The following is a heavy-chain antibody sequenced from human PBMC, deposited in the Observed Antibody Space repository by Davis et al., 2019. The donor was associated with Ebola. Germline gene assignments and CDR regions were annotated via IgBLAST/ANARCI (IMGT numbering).Heavy chain of an antibody. CDR3: ARNAPYDSSGYYPFYFDY. V-gene: IGHV4-59*08. CDR1: GGSISSYY. D-gene: IGHD3-22*01. Sequence: SETLSLSCTVSGGSISSYYWSWIRQPPGKGLEWIGYIYYSGSTYYNPSLKSRVTISVDTSKNQFSLKLSSVTAADTAVYYCARNAPYDSSGYYPFYFDYWGQGTLVTVSS. J-gene: IGHJ4*02. CDR2: IYYSGST.